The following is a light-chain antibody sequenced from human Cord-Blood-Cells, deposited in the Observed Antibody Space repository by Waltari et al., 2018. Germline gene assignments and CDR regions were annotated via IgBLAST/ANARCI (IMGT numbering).Light chain of an antibody. Sequence: DIVMTQSPDSLAVSLGERATINCKSSKSVLYSTNNKNYLAWYQQKPGQPPNLLIYWASTRESGVPDRFSGSGSGTDFTLTISSLQAEDVAVYYCQQYYSTPFTFGPGTKVDIK. V-gene: IGKV4-1*01. J-gene: IGKJ3*01. CDR2: WAS. CDR3: QQYYSTPFT. CDR1: KSVLYSTNNKNY.